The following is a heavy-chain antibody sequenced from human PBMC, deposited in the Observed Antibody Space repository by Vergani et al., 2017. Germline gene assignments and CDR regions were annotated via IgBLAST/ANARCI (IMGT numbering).Heavy chain of an antibody. Sequence: EVQLLESGGGLVQPGGSLRLSCAASGFTFSSYAMSWVRQAPGKGLEWVSAISGSGGSTYYADSVKGRFTISRDNSKYTLYLQMNSLRAEDTAVYYCAKDLGGYSYGYGAYYFDYWGQGTLVTVSS. V-gene: IGHV3-23*01. J-gene: IGHJ4*02. CDR2: ISGSGGST. CDR1: GFTFSSYA. D-gene: IGHD5-18*01. CDR3: AKDLGGYSYGYGAYYFDY.